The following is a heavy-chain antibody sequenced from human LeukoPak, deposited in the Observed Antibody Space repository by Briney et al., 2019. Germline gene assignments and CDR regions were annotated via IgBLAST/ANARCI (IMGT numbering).Heavy chain of an antibody. Sequence: GGSLRLSCAASGFTFSSYGMHWVRQAPGKGLEWVAVIWYDGSNKYYADSVKGRFTISKDNAKNTVYLQMNNLRAEDTAVYYCVSFYETYWGRGTLVTVSS. CDR1: GFTFSSYG. CDR2: IWYDGSNK. V-gene: IGHV3-33*03. D-gene: IGHD2-2*01. J-gene: IGHJ4*02. CDR3: VSFYETY.